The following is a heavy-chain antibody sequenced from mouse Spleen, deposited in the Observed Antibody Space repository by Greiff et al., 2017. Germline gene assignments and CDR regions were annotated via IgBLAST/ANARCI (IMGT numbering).Heavy chain of an antibody. CDR3: ARGEVSWFAY. Sequence: VQLQQSGAELARPGASVKLSCKASGYTFTSYGISWVKQRTGQGLEWIGDIYPGGGYTNYNEKFKGKATLTAAKSSSTAYMQFSSLTSEDSAIYYCARGEVSWFAYWGQGTLVTVSA. CDR2: IYPGGGYT. V-gene: IGHV1-81*01. J-gene: IGHJ3*01. CDR1: GYTFTSYG.